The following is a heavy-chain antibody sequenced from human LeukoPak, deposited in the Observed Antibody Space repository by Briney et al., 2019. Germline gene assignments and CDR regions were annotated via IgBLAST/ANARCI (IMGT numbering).Heavy chain of an antibody. V-gene: IGHV3-23*01. J-gene: IGHJ6*03. Sequence: PGESLRLSCEASGFTFSSYAISWVRQAPGKGLEWVSTIRGAGGESNYAASLEGRFTIYRDNSLNTLYLEVNSLRVDDTAVYYCARLGEGRNYDLLYSYYYYMDVWGKGTTVTVSS. D-gene: IGHD3-16*01. CDR2: IRGAGGES. CDR1: GFTFSSYA. CDR3: ARLGEGRNYDLLYSYYYYMDV.